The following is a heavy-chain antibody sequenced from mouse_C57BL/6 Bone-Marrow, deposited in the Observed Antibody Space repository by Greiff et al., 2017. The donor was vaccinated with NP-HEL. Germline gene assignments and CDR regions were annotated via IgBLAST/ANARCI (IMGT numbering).Heavy chain of an antibody. J-gene: IGHJ3*01. CDR3: ARADSSGSLFAY. Sequence: QVQLQQPGAELVKPGASVKMSCKASGYTFTSYWITWVKQRPGQGLEWIGDIYPGSGSTNYNEKFKSKATLTVDTSFSTAYMQLSSLTSEDSAVYYCARADSSGSLFAYWGQGTLVTVSA. CDR1: GYTFTSYW. V-gene: IGHV1-55*01. CDR2: IYPGSGST. D-gene: IGHD3-2*02.